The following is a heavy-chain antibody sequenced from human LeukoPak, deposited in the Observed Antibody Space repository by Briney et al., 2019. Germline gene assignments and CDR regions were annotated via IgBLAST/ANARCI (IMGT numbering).Heavy chain of an antibody. CDR1: GFTFSSYW. V-gene: IGHV3-74*01. Sequence: PGGSLRLSCAASGFTFSSYWMHWVRQAPGKGLVWVSRINSDGSSTSYADSVKGRFTISGDNAKNTLYLQMNSLRAEDTAVYYCASGPYYDFWSGYPGVYWGQGTLVTVSS. J-gene: IGHJ4*02. CDR2: INSDGSST. CDR3: ASGPYYDFWSGYPGVY. D-gene: IGHD3-3*01.